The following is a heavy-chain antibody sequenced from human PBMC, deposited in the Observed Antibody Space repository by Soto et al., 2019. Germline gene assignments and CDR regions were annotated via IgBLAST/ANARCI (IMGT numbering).Heavy chain of an antibody. D-gene: IGHD2-2*01. CDR3: ARAMCSSTCPFQY. CDR2: INAGNGDT. V-gene: IGHV1-3*01. Sequence: ASVKVSCKASGYSFTSYAVHWVRQAPGQRLEWMGWINAGNGDTKYSQNFQGRVTITRDTSASTAYMELSSLRSEDTAVYYCARAMCSSTCPFQYWGQGTLVTV. J-gene: IGHJ1*01. CDR1: GYSFTSYA.